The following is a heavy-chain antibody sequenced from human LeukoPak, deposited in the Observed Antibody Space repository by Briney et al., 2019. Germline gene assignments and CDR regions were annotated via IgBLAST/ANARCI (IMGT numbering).Heavy chain of an antibody. D-gene: IGHD5-24*01. CDR2: IYTSGST. J-gene: IGHJ3*02. CDR3: ARGDGYNSGSAFDI. V-gene: IGHV4-4*07. Sequence: SETLSLTCTVSGGSISSNYWSWIRQPAGKGLEWIGRIYTSGSTNYNPSLKSRVTMSVDTSKNQFSLKLSSVAAADMAVYYCARGDGYNSGSAFDIWGQGTMVTVSS. CDR1: GGSISSNY.